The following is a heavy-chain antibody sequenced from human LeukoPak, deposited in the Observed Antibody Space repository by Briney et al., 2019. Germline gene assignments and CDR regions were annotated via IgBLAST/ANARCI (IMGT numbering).Heavy chain of an antibody. Sequence: GRSLRLSCAASGFTFSSYGMHWVRQAPGKGLEWVSSISSSSSYIYYADSVKGRFTISRDNAKNSLYLQMNSLRAEDTAVYYCARDSGGYYDSSGYLDYWGQGTLVTVSS. CDR3: ARDSGGYYDSSGYLDY. D-gene: IGHD3-22*01. J-gene: IGHJ4*02. CDR1: GFTFSSYG. V-gene: IGHV3-21*01. CDR2: ISSSSSYI.